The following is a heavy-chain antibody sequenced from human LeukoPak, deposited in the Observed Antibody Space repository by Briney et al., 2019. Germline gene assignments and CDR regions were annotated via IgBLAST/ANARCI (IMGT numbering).Heavy chain of an antibody. Sequence: GESLKISCKGSGYNFITYWIAWVHQLPGKGLEWVGIIYPADSDTRYSPSFQGQVTISADKSISTAYLQWSSLKASDTAMYYCARPDAPGAIGNAFDLWGQGTMVIVSS. J-gene: IGHJ3*01. V-gene: IGHV5-51*07. CDR1: GYNFITYW. CDR2: IYPADSDT. D-gene: IGHD2-2*01. CDR3: ARPDAPGAIGNAFDL.